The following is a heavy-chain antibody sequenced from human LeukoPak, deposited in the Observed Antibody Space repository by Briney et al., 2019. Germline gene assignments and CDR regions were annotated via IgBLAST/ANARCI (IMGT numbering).Heavy chain of an antibody. Sequence: SVKVSCKASGGTFSSYTISWVRQAPGKGLEWMGRIIPILGIANYAQKFQGRVTITADKSTSTAYMELSSLRSEDTAVYYYARARKDYDFWSGYSPFDYWGQGTLVTVSS. J-gene: IGHJ4*02. D-gene: IGHD3-3*01. V-gene: IGHV1-69*02. CDR1: GGTFSSYT. CDR3: ARARKDYDFWSGYSPFDY. CDR2: IIPILGIA.